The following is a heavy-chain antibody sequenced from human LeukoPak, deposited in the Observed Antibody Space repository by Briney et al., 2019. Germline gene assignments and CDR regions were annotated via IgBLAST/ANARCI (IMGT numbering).Heavy chain of an antibody. J-gene: IGHJ4*02. V-gene: IGHV1-69*04. Sequence: ASVKVSCKASGGTFSSYAISWVRQAPGQGLEWMGRIIPIFGIANYAQKFQGRVTITADKSTSTAYMELSSLRSEDTAVYYCARSEYYYDSSGLDYWGQGTLVTVSS. D-gene: IGHD3-22*01. CDR3: ARSEYYYDSSGLDY. CDR2: IIPIFGIA. CDR1: GGTFSSYA.